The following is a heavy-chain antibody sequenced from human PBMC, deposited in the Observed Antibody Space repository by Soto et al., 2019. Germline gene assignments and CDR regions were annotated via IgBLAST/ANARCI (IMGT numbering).Heavy chain of an antibody. V-gene: IGHV1-3*01. Sequence: QVQLVQSGAEVKKPGASVKVSCKASGYTFTSYAMHWVRQAPGQRLEWMGWINAGNGNTKYSQKFQGRVTITRDTSASTAYMELSSLRSEDTAVYYCAREASGPPWIQLWALNWFDPWGQGTLVTVSS. D-gene: IGHD5-18*01. CDR2: INAGNGNT. J-gene: IGHJ5*02. CDR3: AREASGPPWIQLWALNWFDP. CDR1: GYTFTSYA.